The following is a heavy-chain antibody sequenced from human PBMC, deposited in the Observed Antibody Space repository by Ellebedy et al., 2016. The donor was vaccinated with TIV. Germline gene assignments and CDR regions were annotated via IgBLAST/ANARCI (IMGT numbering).Heavy chain of an antibody. CDR2: IYSGGGT. CDR3: ARKHLYGLD. D-gene: IGHD3-10*01. V-gene: IGHV3-66*01. Sequence: PGGSLRLSCAASGFTFSDYYMSWIRQAPGKGLEWVSVIYSGGGTSYADSVKGRFTIFRDTSKNTLFLQMNSLRAEDTAVYYCARKHLYGLDWGQGTLVTVSS. J-gene: IGHJ4*02. CDR1: GFTFSDYY.